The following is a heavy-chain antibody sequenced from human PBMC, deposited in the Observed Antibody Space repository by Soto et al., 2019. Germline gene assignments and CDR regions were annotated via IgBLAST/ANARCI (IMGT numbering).Heavy chain of an antibody. D-gene: IGHD3-3*01. CDR3: ARDRPIYDFWSGYTPMYFFDY. V-gene: IGHV1-3*01. CDR2: INACNGNT. CDR1: GDTFTSYA. J-gene: IGHJ4*02. Sequence: ASVNVSFKASGDTFTSYAMHWVRQAPGQRLEWMGCINACNGNTKYSQKFQGRVTITRDTSASTAYMELSSLRSEDTAVYYCARDRPIYDFWSGYTPMYFFDYWGQGTLGTGSS.